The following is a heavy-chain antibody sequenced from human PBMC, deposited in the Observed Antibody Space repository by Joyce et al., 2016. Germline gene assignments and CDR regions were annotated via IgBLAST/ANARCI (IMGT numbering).Heavy chain of an antibody. V-gene: IGHV4-61*02. CDR3: AREAVYKTYYYGMDV. Sequence: QVQLQESGPGLVNPSQTLSLICTVSGGSINNNNYYWSWIRQPAGKGLEWIGRIHGSGSTTYTPALKSRVTISIDTPKKQISLKVTSVTAADTAVYYCAREAVYKTYYYGMDVWGQGTTVTVSS. CDR2: IHGSGST. J-gene: IGHJ6*02. D-gene: IGHD1-14*01. CDR1: GGSINNNNYY.